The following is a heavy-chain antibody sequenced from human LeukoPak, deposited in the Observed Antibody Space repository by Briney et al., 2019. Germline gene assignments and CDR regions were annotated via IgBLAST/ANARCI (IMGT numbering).Heavy chain of an antibody. CDR1: GFTFSSYW. CDR3: AKAPPYYSDSSGYFQH. Sequence: PGGSLRLSCAASGFTFSSYWMAWVRQTPGKGLEWVANIKHDASEKYYVDSVKGRFTISRDNAKNSLYLQMNNLRPDDTAFYYCAKAPPYYSDSSGYFQHWGQGTLVTVSS. CDR2: IKHDASEK. J-gene: IGHJ1*01. D-gene: IGHD3-22*01. V-gene: IGHV3-7*03.